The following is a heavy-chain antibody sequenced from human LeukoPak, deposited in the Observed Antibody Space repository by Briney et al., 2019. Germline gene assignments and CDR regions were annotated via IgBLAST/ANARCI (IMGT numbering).Heavy chain of an antibody. J-gene: IGHJ5*02. CDR1: GFTFSSYS. D-gene: IGHD6-13*01. Sequence: GGSLRLSCAASGFTFSSYSMNWVRQAPGKGLEWVSSITSSSSYIYYADSVKGRFTISRDNAKNSLYLQMNSLRAEDTAVYYCARQTDGSWAPGRGPWFDPWGQGTLVTVSS. CDR3: ARQTDGSWAPGRGPWFDP. CDR2: ITSSSSYI. V-gene: IGHV3-21*01.